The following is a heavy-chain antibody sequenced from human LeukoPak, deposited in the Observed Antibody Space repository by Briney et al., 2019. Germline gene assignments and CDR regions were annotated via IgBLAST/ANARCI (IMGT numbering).Heavy chain of an antibody. CDR3: ARILTGPGSGWYGAGTNGFDP. CDR2: IYSGGST. Sequence: PGGSLRLSCAASGFTVSSNYMSWVRQAPGKGLEWVSVIYSGGSTYYADSVKGRFTISRDNSKNTLYLQMNSLRAEDTAVYYCARILTGPGSGWYGAGTNGFDPWGQGTLVTVSS. V-gene: IGHV3-53*01. J-gene: IGHJ5*02. CDR1: GFTVSSNY. D-gene: IGHD6-19*01.